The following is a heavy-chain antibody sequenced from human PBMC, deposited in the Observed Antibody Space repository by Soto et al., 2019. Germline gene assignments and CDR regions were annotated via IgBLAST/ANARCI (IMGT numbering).Heavy chain of an antibody. CDR1: GFTFSSYS. J-gene: IGHJ3*02. D-gene: IGHD6-19*01. CDR2: ISSSSSYI. V-gene: IGHV3-21*01. Sequence: EVQLVESGGGLVKPGGSLRLSCAASGFTFSSYSMNWVRQAPGKGLEWVSSISSSSSYIYYADSVKGRFTISRDNAKNSLYLQMNSLRAEDTAVYYWARDVSVAVAGTVYQDDAFDIWGQGTMVTVSS. CDR3: ARDVSVAVAGTVYQDDAFDI.